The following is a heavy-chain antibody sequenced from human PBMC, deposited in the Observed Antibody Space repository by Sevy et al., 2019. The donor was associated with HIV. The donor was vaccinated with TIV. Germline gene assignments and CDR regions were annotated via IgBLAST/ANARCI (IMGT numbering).Heavy chain of an antibody. V-gene: IGHV5-51*01. CDR1: GYSFTSYW. CDR3: AIVQWLVGLYDAFDI. CDR2: IYPGDSDT. J-gene: IGHJ3*02. Sequence: GESLKISCKGSGYSFTSYWIGWVRQMPGKGLEWMGIIYPGDSDTRYSPSFQGQVTISAYKSISTAYLQWSRLKASDTAMYYCAIVQWLVGLYDAFDIWGQGTMVTVSS. D-gene: IGHD6-19*01.